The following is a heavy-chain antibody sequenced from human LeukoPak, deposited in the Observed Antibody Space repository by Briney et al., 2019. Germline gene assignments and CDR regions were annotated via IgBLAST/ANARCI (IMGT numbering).Heavy chain of an antibody. D-gene: IGHD1-26*01. CDR1: GFTFSSYA. Sequence: GGSLRLSCAASGFTFSSYAMHWVRQAPGKGLEWVAVISYDGFNKYYGDSVKGRFTISRDNSKNTLYLQMNSLRVEDTAVYYCASCSGSYLCPFDYWGQGTLVTVSS. V-gene: IGHV3-30-3*01. J-gene: IGHJ4*02. CDR3: ASCSGSYLCPFDY. CDR2: ISYDGFNK.